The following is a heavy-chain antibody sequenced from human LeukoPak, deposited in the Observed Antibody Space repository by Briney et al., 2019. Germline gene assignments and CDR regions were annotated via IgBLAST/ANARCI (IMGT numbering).Heavy chain of an antibody. CDR3: AREPRVGATLFNYYYGMDV. Sequence: GGSLRLSCAASGFTVSSNYMSWVRQAPGEGLEWVSVIYSGGSTYYADSVKGRFTISRDNSKNTLYLQMNSLRAEDTAVYYCAREPRVGATLFNYYYGMDVWGQGTTVTVSS. D-gene: IGHD1-26*01. J-gene: IGHJ6*02. V-gene: IGHV3-66*02. CDR2: IYSGGST. CDR1: GFTVSSNY.